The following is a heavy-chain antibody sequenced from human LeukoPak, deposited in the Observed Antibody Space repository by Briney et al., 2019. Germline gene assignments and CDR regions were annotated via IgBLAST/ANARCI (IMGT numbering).Heavy chain of an antibody. J-gene: IGHJ4*02. CDR2: VYSDDTT. Sequence: PGGSLRLSCAASGFTVNSNYMNWVRQAPGKGLEWVSVVYSDDTTYYADSVKGRFTISRDNSKNTLYLQMNSLRAEDTAVYYCARDLDNWNDDLDYWGQGTLVTVSS. CDR3: ARDLDNWNDDLDY. V-gene: IGHV3-53*05. CDR1: GFTVNSNY. D-gene: IGHD1-20*01.